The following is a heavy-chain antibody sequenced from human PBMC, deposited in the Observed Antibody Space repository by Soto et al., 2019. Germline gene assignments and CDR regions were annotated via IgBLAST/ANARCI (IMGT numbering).Heavy chain of an antibody. CDR3: ARGYCSGGNCYSGMDV. CDR1: GGTFSTHA. CDR2: IIPISGTT. V-gene: IGHV1-69*13. D-gene: IGHD2-15*01. Sequence: GASVKVSCKASGGTFSTHAIIWVRQAPGHGLEWMGGIIPISGTTYYTQKFQGRVTITADEPTSTAFMELSSLKSEDTAVFYCARGYCSGGNCYSGMDVWCRGTMVTVSS. J-gene: IGHJ6*02.